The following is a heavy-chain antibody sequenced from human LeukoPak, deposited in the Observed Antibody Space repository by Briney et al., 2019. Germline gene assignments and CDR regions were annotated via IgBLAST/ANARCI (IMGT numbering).Heavy chain of an antibody. J-gene: IGHJ4*02. CDR1: GGFISSYY. CDR2: IYSTGST. V-gene: IGHV4-4*07. D-gene: IGHD6-19*01. CDR3: ARYSSGWYGDFDY. Sequence: SETLSLTCTVSGGFISSYYWSWIRQPAGRGLEWIGRIYSTGSTNYNPSLKSRVTMSVDTSKNQFSLKLSSVTAADTAVYYCARYSSGWYGDFDYWGQGTLVTVSS.